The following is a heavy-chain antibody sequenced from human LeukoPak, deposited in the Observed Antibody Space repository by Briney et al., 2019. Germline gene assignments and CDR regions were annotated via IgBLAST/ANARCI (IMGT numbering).Heavy chain of an antibody. CDR1: GYSFTAYG. D-gene: IGHD3-10*01. V-gene: IGHV1-18*01. CDR3: ARGGSGDHQEQLGPPGYYHYMDV. J-gene: IGHJ6*03. CDR2: ISGHTGTA. Sequence: GASVKVSCKASGYSFTAYGMGWLRQAPGQGLEWMGWISGHTGTAIYVQNLQGRVTLTADTFTSTVYMEMRSLRSDDTAVYYCARGGSGDHQEQLGPPGYYHYMDVWGTGTTVTVSS.